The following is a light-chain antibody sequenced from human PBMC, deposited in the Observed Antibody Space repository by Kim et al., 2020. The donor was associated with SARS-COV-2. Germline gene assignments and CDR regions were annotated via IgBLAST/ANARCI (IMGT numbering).Light chain of an antibody. V-gene: IGKV1-33*01. J-gene: IGKJ4*01. CDR1: QDIGSY. Sequence: DIQMTQSPSSLSASVGDRLTFTCQASQDIGSYLNWYHQKPGKAPKLLIFDASTLQTGVPSRFSGSGSGTDFSFTITNLQPEDVGTYYSQKYSYLTLLTFGGGSKVDIK. CDR2: DAS. CDR3: QKYSYLTLLT.